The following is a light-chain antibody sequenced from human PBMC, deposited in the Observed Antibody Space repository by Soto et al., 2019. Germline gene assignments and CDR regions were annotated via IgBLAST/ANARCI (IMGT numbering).Light chain of an antibody. V-gene: IGKV3-15*01. CDR2: GAS. CDR3: QHYNNSPLT. J-gene: IGKJ1*01. Sequence: EILMTPAPSSRPGHPAQRATLSCSAPQRGSSNLAWYQQKPGQAPRLLIYGASIRATGIPARFSGSGSGTEFTLTISSLQPEDFAAYYCQHYNNSPLTFGQGTKVDIK. CDR1: QRGSSN.